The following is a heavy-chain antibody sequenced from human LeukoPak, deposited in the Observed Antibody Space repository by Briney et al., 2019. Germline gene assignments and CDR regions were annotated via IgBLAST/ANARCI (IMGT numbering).Heavy chain of an antibody. D-gene: IGHD3-22*01. CDR1: GFTFSDYY. J-gene: IGHJ3*02. CDR2: ISSSGSTI. V-gene: IGHV3-11*01. CDR3: ATPFHSSGYYDAFDI. Sequence: GGSLRLSCAASGFTFSDYYMSWIRQAPGRGLEWVSYISSSGSTIYYADSVKGRFTISTDNAKNSLYLQMNSLRAEDTAVYYCATPFHSSGYYDAFDIWGQGTMVTVSS.